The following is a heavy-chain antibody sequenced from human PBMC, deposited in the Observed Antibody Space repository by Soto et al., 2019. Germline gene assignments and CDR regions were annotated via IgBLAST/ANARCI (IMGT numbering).Heavy chain of an antibody. CDR2: IYYSGST. V-gene: IGHV4-59*12. Sequence: SETLSLTCSVSGGSISSYYWSWIRQPPGKGLEWIGYIYYSGSTKYNPSLKSRVTISVDTSKNQFSLKLSSVTAADTAVYYCARDSPGLMVRGVIKGPYGMDVWGQGTTVTVSS. J-gene: IGHJ6*02. CDR3: ARDSPGLMVRGVIKGPYGMDV. CDR1: GGSISSYY. D-gene: IGHD3-10*01.